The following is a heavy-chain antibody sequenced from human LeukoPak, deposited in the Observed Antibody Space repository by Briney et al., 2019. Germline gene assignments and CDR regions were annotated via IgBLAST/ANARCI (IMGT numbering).Heavy chain of an antibody. V-gene: IGHV3-30*02. CDR1: GFTFTTYA. D-gene: IGHD1-26*01. CDR3: AKRGGTYSYYYYMDV. J-gene: IGHJ6*03. Sequence: QTGGSLRLSCVASGFTFTTYAMHWVRQAPGKGLEWVAFIRYDGNTKYYVDSVKGRFTISRDTSKNTLFLQMSSLRAEDTAVYYCAKRGGTYSYYYYMDVWGKGTTVTVSS. CDR2: IRYDGNTK.